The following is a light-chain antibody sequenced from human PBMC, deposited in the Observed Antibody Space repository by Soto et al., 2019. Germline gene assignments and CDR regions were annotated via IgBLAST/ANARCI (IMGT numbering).Light chain of an antibody. CDR1: QTISRR. CDR3: QQDNSHSPT. V-gene: IGKV1-5*01. Sequence: DIQMTQSPSTLSASVGDRVTLTCRASQTISRRLAWYQQKLGEAPKLLIYDTSSLESGVPSRFSCSGSGTEFTLTSSRLQPDDFAYYYWQQDNSHSPTFGQGTRLEIK. J-gene: IGKJ2*01. CDR2: DTS.